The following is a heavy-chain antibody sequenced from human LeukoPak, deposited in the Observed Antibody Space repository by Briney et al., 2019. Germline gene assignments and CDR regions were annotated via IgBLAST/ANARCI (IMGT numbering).Heavy chain of an antibody. V-gene: IGHV3-30-3*01. CDR1: GFTFSSYA. Sequence: PGGSLRLSCAASGFTFSSYAMHWVRQAPGKGLEWVALISYDGSNKYYADSVKGRFTISRDNSKNTLYLQMNSLRAEDTAVYYCARDLVRAVVGTEGFYYYYGMDVWGQGTTVTVSS. D-gene: IGHD6-19*01. CDR3: ARDLVRAVVGTEGFYYYYGMDV. J-gene: IGHJ6*02. CDR2: ISYDGSNK.